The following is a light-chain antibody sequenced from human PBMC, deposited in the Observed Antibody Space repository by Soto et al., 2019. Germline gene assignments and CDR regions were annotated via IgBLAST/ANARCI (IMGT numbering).Light chain of an antibody. V-gene: IGKV1-8*01. J-gene: IGKJ1*01. CDR2: AAS. CDR1: QGISSY. CDR3: QQYYSYPRT. Sequence: AIRMTQSPSSLSASTGDRVTITCRASQGISSYLAWYQQKPGKAPKLLIYAASTLQSGVQSRFSGSGSGTDFTRTISCLQSEDFATYYCQQYYSYPRTFGQGTKVEIK.